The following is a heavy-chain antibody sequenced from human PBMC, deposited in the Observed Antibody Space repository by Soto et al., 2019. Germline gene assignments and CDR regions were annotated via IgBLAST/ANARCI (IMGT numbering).Heavy chain of an antibody. CDR1: GGSISSGGYY. D-gene: IGHD4-17*01. Sequence: QVQLQESGPGLVKPSQTLSLTCTVSGGSISSGGYYWSWIRQHPGKGLEWIGYIYYSGSTYYNPSLKSRVTTSVDTSKNQFSLKLSSVTAADTAVDYCARWFAVTTWGGFDYWGQGTLVTVSS. CDR3: ARWFAVTTWGGFDY. J-gene: IGHJ4*02. CDR2: IYYSGST. V-gene: IGHV4-31*03.